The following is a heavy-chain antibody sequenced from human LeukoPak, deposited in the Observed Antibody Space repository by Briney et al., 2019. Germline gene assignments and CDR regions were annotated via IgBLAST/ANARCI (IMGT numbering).Heavy chain of an antibody. D-gene: IGHD3-9*01. J-gene: IGHJ3*02. V-gene: IGHV3-48*04. Sequence: GGSLRLSCAASGFTFSDYSVNWVRRAPGKGLEWVSYISSSSSTIYYADSVKGRFTISRDNAKNSLYLQMNSLRAEDTAVYYCARAGYDILTGYYNQVNDAFDIWGQGTMVTVSS. CDR3: ARAGYDILTGYYNQVNDAFDI. CDR1: GFTFSDYS. CDR2: ISSSSSTI.